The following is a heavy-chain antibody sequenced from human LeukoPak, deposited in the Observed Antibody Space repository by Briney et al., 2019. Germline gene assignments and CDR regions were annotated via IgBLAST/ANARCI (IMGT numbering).Heavy chain of an antibody. V-gene: IGHV3-30-3*01. CDR1: GFIFSNYA. Sequence: GGSLRLSCAASGFIFSNYAMHWVRQAPGKGLEWVAVISYDGNNKYYADVVKGRFTISRDNSKNTLYLQMNSLRAEDTAVYYCARPAYSRVNWFDPWCQGTLVTV. J-gene: IGHJ5*02. CDR2: ISYDGNNK. CDR3: ARPAYSRVNWFDP. D-gene: IGHD2-15*01.